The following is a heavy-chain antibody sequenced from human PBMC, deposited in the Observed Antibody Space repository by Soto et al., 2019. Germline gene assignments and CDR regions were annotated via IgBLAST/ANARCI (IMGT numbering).Heavy chain of an antibody. D-gene: IGHD5-12*01. CDR2: MFYSGST. Sequence: SETMCLTCTVAGASISSGGSYWSWNRQHPGKGLEWIGYMFYSGSTYYHPSLKSRVNISADTSKNQFSLRLTSVTPADTAAYYCARDNGYGHFDSWGQGTLVTVS. CDR3: ARDNGYGHFDS. CDR1: GASISSGGSY. V-gene: IGHV4-31*03. J-gene: IGHJ4*02.